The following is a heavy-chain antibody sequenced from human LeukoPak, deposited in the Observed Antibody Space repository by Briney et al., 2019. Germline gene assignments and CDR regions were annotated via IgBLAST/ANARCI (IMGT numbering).Heavy chain of an antibody. J-gene: IGHJ3*02. V-gene: IGHV5-51*01. D-gene: IGHD4-23*01. CDR1: GYSFTSYW. CDR2: IYPGDSDT. CDR3: ASPPARTTVVTPGDDAFDI. Sequence: GESLKISCKGSGYSFTSYWIGWVRQMPGKGLEWMGIIYPGDSDTRYSPSFQGQVTISADKSISTAYLQWSSLKASDTAMYYCASPPARTTVVTPGDDAFDIWGQGTMVTVSS.